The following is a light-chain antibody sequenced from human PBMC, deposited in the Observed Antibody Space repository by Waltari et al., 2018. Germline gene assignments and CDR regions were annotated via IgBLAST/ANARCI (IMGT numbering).Light chain of an antibody. V-gene: IGLV1-47*01. J-gene: IGLJ2*01. CDR1: SSNIGTSF. CDR2: RNN. CDR3: ASWDDSLSSVL. Sequence: QSVLTQPPSVSGTPGQRVTISCSGGSSNIGTSFVYWYQQLPGTAPPLRKTRNNQRPSGFPERFSASKSGTSASLAISGLRSEDEADYFCASWDDSLSSVLFGGGTKLTVL.